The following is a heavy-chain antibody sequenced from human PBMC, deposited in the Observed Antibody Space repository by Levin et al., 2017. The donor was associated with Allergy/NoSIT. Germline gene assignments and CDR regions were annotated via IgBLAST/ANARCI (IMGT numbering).Heavy chain of an antibody. CDR2: IYPGDSDT. J-gene: IGHJ4*02. Sequence: KPGESLKISCKGSGYSFTSYWIGWVRQMPGKGLEWMGIIYPGDSDTRYSPSFQGQVTISADKSISTAYLQWSSLKASDTAMYYCARLQKPIVVVPAPKWSEQGYFDYWGQGTLVTVSS. D-gene: IGHD2-2*01. V-gene: IGHV5-51*01. CDR1: GYSFTSYW. CDR3: ARLQKPIVVVPAPKWSEQGYFDY.